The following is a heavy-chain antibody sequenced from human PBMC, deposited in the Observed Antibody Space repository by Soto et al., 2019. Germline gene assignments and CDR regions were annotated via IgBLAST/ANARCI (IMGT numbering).Heavy chain of an antibody. D-gene: IGHD3-3*01. J-gene: IGHJ6*02. CDR3: ARQGYYDFWSGYPPRDYYYGMDV. CDR1: GYSFTSYW. CDR2: IYPGDSDT. Sequence: GESLKISCKGSGYSFTSYWIGWVRQMPGKGLEWMGIIYPGDSDTRYSPSFQGQVTISADKSISPAYLQWSSLKASDTAMYYCARQGYYDFWSGYPPRDYYYGMDVWGQGTTVTVSS. V-gene: IGHV5-51*01.